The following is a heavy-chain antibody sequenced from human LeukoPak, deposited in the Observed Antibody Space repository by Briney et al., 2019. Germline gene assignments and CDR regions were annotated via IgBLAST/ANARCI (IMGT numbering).Heavy chain of an antibody. CDR3: AAVGVNRRALFDY. V-gene: IGHV1-58*02. CDR1: GFTFTSSA. J-gene: IGHJ4*02. D-gene: IGHD3-10*01. Sequence: SVKVSCKASGFTFTSSAMRWVRQARGQRLEWIGWIVVGSGNTNYAQKFQERVTITRDMSTSTAYMELGSLRSEDTAVYYCAAVGVNRRALFDYWGQGTLVTVSS. CDR2: IVVGSGNT.